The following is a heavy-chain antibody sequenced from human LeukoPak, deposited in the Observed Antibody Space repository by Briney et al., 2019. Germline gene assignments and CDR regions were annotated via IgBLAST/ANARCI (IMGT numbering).Heavy chain of an antibody. CDR1: GSTFSSSA. D-gene: IGHD3-22*01. J-gene: IGHJ4*02. Sequence: SVKVSCKASGSTFSSSALSGVRHAPGHGLEWVGGIIPLFGTANTAQKFQGRVTSITDESTSTAYIELSSVGSEDTAVYNSARNFHLNYESSGHARPAWGGIDSWGQRTLVTVSS. CDR3: ARNFHLNYESSGHARPAWGGIDS. CDR2: IIPLFGTA. V-gene: IGHV1-69*05.